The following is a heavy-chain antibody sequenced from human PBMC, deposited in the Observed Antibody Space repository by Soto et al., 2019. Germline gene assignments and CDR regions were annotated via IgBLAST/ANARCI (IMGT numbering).Heavy chain of an antibody. CDR3: TTDPQWGSYRSLGA. J-gene: IGHJ5*02. D-gene: IGHD3-16*02. V-gene: IGHV3-15*07. Sequence: PGGSLRLSCAASGFTFSNAWMNWVRQAPGKGLEWVGRIKSKTDGGTTDYAAPVKGRFTISTDDSKNTLYLQMNSLKTEDTAMYYCTTDPQWGSYRSLGAWGQGTLVSVSS. CDR1: GFTFSNAW. CDR2: IKSKTDGGTT.